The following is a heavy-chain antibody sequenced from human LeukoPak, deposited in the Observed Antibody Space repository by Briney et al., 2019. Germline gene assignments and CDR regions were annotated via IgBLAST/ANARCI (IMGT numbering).Heavy chain of an antibody. CDR3: AKEDGVTMIVVARGMDV. Sequence: PGGSLRLSCAASGFTFSSYGMHWVRQAPGKGLEWVALISYAGSNKFYADSVKGRFTISRDNSKNTLYLQMNSLRAEDTAIYYCAKEDGVTMIVVARGMDVWGKGTTVTVPS. CDR2: ISYAGSNK. V-gene: IGHV3-30*12. D-gene: IGHD3-22*01. CDR1: GFTFSSYG. J-gene: IGHJ6*03.